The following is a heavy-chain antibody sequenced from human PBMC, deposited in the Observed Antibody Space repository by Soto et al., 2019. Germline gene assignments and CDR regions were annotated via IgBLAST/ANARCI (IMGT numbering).Heavy chain of an antibody. Sequence: QVQLVESGGGVVQPGRSLRLSCAASGFTFSSYAMHWVRQAPGKGLEWVAVISYDGSNKYYADSVKGRFTISRDNSKNTLYLQMNSLRAEDTTVYYCARPCWACIAVAGTGSFQHWGQGTLVTVSS. CDR3: ARPCWACIAVAGTGSFQH. CDR1: GFTFSSYA. CDR2: ISYDGSNK. J-gene: IGHJ1*01. V-gene: IGHV3-30-3*01. D-gene: IGHD6-19*01.